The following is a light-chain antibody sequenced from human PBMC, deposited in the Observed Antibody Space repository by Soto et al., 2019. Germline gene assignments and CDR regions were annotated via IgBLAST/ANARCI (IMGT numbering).Light chain of an antibody. V-gene: IGLV2-14*01. CDR2: EVN. J-gene: IGLJ2*01. Sequence: QSALTQPRSVSGPPGQSVSISCSGTSSDVGTYNYVSWYQQYPGKAPRLIIYEVNNRPSGVSDRFSGSKSGNTASLTISGLRAEDEGDYFCSSFTGTSALILFGGGTKLTVL. CDR3: SSFTGTSALIL. CDR1: SSDVGTYNY.